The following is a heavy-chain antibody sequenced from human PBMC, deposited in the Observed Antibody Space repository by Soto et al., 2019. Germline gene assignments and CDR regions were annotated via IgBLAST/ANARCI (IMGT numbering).Heavy chain of an antibody. CDR1: GGTFSSYA. CDR3: AGGRYCSGGSWYPGMSR. D-gene: IGHD2-15*01. V-gene: IGHV1-69*01. J-gene: IGHJ4*02. Sequence: QVQLVQSGAEVKKPGSSVKVSCKASGGTFSSYAISWVRQAPGQGPEWMVGIIPIFGTANYAQKFQGRVRITADESTRTAYMKRGSRRSADAAVYECAGGRYCSGGSWYPGMSRWGQGTLVTVSS. CDR2: IIPIFGTA.